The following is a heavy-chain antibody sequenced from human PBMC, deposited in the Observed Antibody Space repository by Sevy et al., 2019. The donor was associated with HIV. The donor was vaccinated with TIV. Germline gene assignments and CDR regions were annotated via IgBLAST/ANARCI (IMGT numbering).Heavy chain of an antibody. CDR1: GFTFSSYD. CDR2: ISSSGSSI. D-gene: IGHD2-15*01. V-gene: IGHV3-48*03. Sequence: GGSLRLSCTASGFTFSSYDMNWVRQAPGKGLEWVSKISSSGSSIYYADFVKGRFTISRDNAKNSLNLQMNSLRAEDTAVYYCTRNGGAFDIGFDPWGQGTLVTVSS. J-gene: IGHJ5*02. CDR3: TRNGGAFDIGFDP.